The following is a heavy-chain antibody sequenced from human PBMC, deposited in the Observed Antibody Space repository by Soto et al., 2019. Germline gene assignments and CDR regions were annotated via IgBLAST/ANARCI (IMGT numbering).Heavy chain of an antibody. CDR3: ARQHPLDSRVWFT. CDR2: IYPRDSDT. D-gene: IGHD6-19*01. CDR1: GDSFTGFW. V-gene: IGHV5-51*01. J-gene: IGHJ4*02. Sequence: GESLKISCKVSGDSFTGFWIGWVRQMPGKGLEWLGSIYPRDSDTRYSPSFQGQVTISADKSLSTAYLQWNSLQASDTAIYYCARQHPLDSRVWFTWGQGTLVTVSS.